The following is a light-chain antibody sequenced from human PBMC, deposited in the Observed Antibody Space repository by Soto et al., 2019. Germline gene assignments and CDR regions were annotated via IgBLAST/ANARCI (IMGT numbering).Light chain of an antibody. V-gene: IGKV3-20*01. Sequence: EIVLTKSPGTLSLSPGERATLACRASQRVSDMYLACYHQKPGQAPRHLIYSSNWATGIPDRFSGSGSGTVFTLTISRLEPEDFAVYYCQHYGTSALFGPGTKVYIK. J-gene: IGKJ3*01. CDR3: QHYGTSAL. CDR2: SS. CDR1: QRVSDMY.